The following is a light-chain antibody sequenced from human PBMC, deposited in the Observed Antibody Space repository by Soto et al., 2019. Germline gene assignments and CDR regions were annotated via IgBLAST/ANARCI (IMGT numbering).Light chain of an antibody. J-gene: IGLJ1*01. CDR3: CSYAGSSTFYV. V-gene: IGLV2-23*02. CDR2: EVS. CDR1: SKDVGRYNR. Sequence: HFALNHPASGLGSPGPTLTISLPRTSKDVGRYNRVPRYQPHPGKAPQLMIYEVSKRPSGVSNRFSGSKSGNTASLTISGLQAEDEADYYCCSYAGSSTFYVFGTGTKVTVL.